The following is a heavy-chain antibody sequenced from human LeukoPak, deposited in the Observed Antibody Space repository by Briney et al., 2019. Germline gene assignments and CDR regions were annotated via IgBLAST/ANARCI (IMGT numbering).Heavy chain of an antibody. CDR2: IYSSGST. V-gene: IGHV4-4*07. D-gene: IGHD2-21*02. Sequence: SETLSLTCTVSGGSISSYYWSWIRQPAGKGLEWIGRIYSSGSTNYNPSLKSRVTISVDKSKNQFSLKLTSVTAPDTAVYYCARSVNGDSFYYYYMDVWGKGTTVTVSS. CDR3: ARSVNGDSFYYYYMDV. J-gene: IGHJ6*03. CDR1: GGSISSYY.